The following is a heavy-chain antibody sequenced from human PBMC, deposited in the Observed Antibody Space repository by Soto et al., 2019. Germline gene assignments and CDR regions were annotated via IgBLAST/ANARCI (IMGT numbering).Heavy chain of an antibody. J-gene: IGHJ4*02. Sequence: SETLSLTCNVSGGPINSPDYYWTWIRQSPGKGLEWIGYPYFNGGTQYNPSLRTPISMSLDTSKKHFSLKMRSVTGADTAVYYCARGLINKIDYWGQGTLVTVSS. V-gene: IGHV4-30-4*01. CDR3: ARGLINKIDY. D-gene: IGHD3-10*01. CDR2: PYFNGGT. CDR1: GGPINSPDYY.